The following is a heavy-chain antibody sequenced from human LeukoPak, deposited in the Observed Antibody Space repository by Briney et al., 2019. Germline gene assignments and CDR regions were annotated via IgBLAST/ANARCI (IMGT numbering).Heavy chain of an antibody. D-gene: IGHD3-10*01. V-gene: IGHV4-39*07. CDR3: ARVRGEFRGVTTTDYMDV. CDR2: IYYSGST. Sequence: SETLSLTCTVSGGSISSDNYYWGWIRQPPGKGLEWIGSIYYSGSTYYTPSLKSRVTISVDTSKNQFSLKLSSVTAADTAVYYCARVRGEFRGVTTTDYMDVWGKGTTVTVSS. J-gene: IGHJ6*03. CDR1: GGSISSDNYY.